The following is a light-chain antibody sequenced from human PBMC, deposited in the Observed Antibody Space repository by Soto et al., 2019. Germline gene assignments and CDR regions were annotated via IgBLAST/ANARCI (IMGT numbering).Light chain of an antibody. CDR3: QSYDSSLSGHVV. V-gene: IGLV2-14*01. J-gene: IGLJ2*01. Sequence: QSALTQPASVSGSPGQSITVSCTGTSSDVGGYNYVSWYQQHPGKAPKLVIYEVSDRPSGVSNRFSASKSGNTASLTISGLQAEDEADYYCQSYDSSLSGHVVFGGGTKLTVL. CDR1: SSDVGGYNY. CDR2: EVS.